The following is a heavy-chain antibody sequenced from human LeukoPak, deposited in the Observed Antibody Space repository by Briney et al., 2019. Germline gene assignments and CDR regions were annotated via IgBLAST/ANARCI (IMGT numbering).Heavy chain of an antibody. CDR1: GGTFSSYA. J-gene: IGHJ5*02. CDR2: IIPIFGTA. D-gene: IGHD2-8*01. V-gene: IGHV1-69*13. CDR3: ARGAADCTNGVCYSYNWFDP. Sequence: SVKVSCKASGGTFSSYAISWVRQAPGQGLEWMGGIIPIFGTANYAQKFQGRVTITADESTSTAYMELSSLRSEDTAVYYCARGAADCTNGVCYSYNWFDPWGQGTPVTVS.